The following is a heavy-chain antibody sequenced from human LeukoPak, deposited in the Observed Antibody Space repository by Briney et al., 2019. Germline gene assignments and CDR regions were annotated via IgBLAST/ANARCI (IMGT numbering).Heavy chain of an antibody. Sequence: SETLSLTCAVYGGSFSGDYWSWIRQLPGKGLEWIGEINHSGSTNYNPSLKSRVTISVDTSKNQFSLKLSSVTAADTAVYYCVRSDDFWSGYYGYWGQGTLVTVSS. J-gene: IGHJ4*02. CDR3: VRSDDFWSGYYGY. CDR2: INHSGST. CDR1: GGSFSGDY. V-gene: IGHV4-34*01. D-gene: IGHD3-3*01.